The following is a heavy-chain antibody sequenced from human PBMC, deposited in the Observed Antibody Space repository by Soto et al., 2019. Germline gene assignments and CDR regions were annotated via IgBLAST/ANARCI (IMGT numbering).Heavy chain of an antibody. J-gene: IGHJ6*02. CDR2: IKGDGSSL. CDR1: GFTFTTYW. V-gene: IGHV3-74*01. CDR3: ARGLKNYYGVDV. Sequence: EVKVVESGGGLVQPGGSLRLSCAASGFTFTTYWMHWVRQVPGKGLVWVSRIKGDGSSLSYADSVKGRFTISRDKVENTLYLQMGGLRADDTAVYYCARGLKNYYGVDVWGQGTTVTVSS.